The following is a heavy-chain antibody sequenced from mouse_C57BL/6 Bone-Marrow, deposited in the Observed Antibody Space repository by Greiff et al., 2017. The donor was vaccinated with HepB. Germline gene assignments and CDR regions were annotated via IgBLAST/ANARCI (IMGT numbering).Heavy chain of an antibody. V-gene: IGHV14-3*01. Sequence: EVNVVESVAELVRPGASVKLSCTASGFNIKNTYMHWVKQRPEQGLEWIGRIDPANGNTKYAPKFQGKATITADTSSNTAYLQLSSLTSEDTAIYYCAVTTVVESQDFDVWGTGTTVTVSS. CDR1: GFNIKNTY. J-gene: IGHJ1*03. CDR3: AVTTVVESQDFDV. CDR2: IDPANGNT. D-gene: IGHD1-1*01.